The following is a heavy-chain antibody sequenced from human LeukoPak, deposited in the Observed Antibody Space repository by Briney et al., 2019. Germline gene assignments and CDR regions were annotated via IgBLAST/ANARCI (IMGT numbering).Heavy chain of an antibody. J-gene: IGHJ6*02. CDR3: ARGGGLDV. Sequence: GGSLRLSCAASGFTFSCYWMNWARQAPGKGLEWVASINHNGNVNYYVDSVKGRFTIPRDNAKNSLYLQMSNLRAEDTAVYFCARGGGLDVWGQGATVTVSS. V-gene: IGHV3-7*03. CDR1: GFTFSCYW. D-gene: IGHD3-16*01. CDR2: INHNGNVN.